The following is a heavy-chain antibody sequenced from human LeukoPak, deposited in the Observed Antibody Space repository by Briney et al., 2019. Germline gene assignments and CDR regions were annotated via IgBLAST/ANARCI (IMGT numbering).Heavy chain of an antibody. CDR1: GGSISSSSYY. J-gene: IGHJ4*02. Sequence: SETLSLTCTVSGGSISSSSYYWGWIRQPPGKGLEWIGSIYYSGSTYYNPSLKSRVTMSVDTSKNQFSLKLSSVTAADTAVYYCARVGGDLDYYDSSGYPYYFDYWGQGTLVTVSS. CDR2: IYYSGST. V-gene: IGHV4-39*07. D-gene: IGHD3-22*01. CDR3: ARVGGDLDYYDSSGYPYYFDY.